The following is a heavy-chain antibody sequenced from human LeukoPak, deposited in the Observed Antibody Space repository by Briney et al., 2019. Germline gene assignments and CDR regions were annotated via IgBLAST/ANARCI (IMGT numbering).Heavy chain of an antibody. CDR3: AKSATVTTKGSFDY. D-gene: IGHD4-17*01. CDR1: GFTFSSYG. Sequence: PGRSLRLSCAASGFTFSSYGMHWVRQAPGKGLEWVAVISYDGSNKYYADSVKGRFTISRDKSKNTLYLQMNSLRAEDTAVYYCAKSATVTTKGSFDYWGQGTLVTVSS. V-gene: IGHV3-30*18. J-gene: IGHJ4*02. CDR2: ISYDGSNK.